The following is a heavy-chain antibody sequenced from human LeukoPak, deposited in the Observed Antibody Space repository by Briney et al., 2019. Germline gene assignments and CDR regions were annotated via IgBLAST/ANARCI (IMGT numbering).Heavy chain of an antibody. V-gene: IGHV4-4*02. CDR1: GGSISSSNW. CDR3: ARANYGSGSYTIWFDP. D-gene: IGHD3-10*01. CDR2: IYHSGST. Sequence: SETLSLTCAVSGGSISSSNWWSWVRQPPEKGLEWIGEIYHSGSTNYNPSLKSRVTISVDKSKNQFSLKLNSVTAADTAVYYCARANYGSGSYTIWFDPWGQGTLVTVSS. J-gene: IGHJ5*02.